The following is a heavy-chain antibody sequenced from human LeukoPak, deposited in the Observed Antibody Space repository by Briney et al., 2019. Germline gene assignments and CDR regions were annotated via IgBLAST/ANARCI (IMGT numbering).Heavy chain of an antibody. CDR2: ISGSGGST. J-gene: IGHJ6*02. V-gene: IGHV3-23*01. D-gene: IGHD1-26*01. CDR3: AKDSGVSIVDLYGMDV. CDR1: GFTFSSYA. Sequence: GGSLRLSCAASGFTFSSYAMDWVRQAPGKGLEWVSTISGSGGSTNYAVSVKGRFTISRDNSKNTLYLQMNSLRAEDTAVYYCAKDSGVSIVDLYGMDVWGQGTTVTVSS.